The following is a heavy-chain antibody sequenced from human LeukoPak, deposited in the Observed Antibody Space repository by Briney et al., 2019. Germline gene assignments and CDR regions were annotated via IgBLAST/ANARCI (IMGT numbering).Heavy chain of an antibody. Sequence: GGSLRLSCAATGFTFSKFGIHWVRQAPGKGLEWVAFIRYEGSNKYYADAVKGRFTISRDNSKNTLYLQMNSLRAEATAVYYCARDKGGSCSGGSCYWYYFDYWGQGTLVTVSS. J-gene: IGHJ4*02. CDR1: GFTFSKFG. D-gene: IGHD2-15*01. V-gene: IGHV3-30*02. CDR2: IRYEGSNK. CDR3: ARDKGGSCSGGSCYWYYFDY.